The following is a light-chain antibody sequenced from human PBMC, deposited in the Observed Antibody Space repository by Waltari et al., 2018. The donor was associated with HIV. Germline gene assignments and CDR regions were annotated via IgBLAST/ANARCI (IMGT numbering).Light chain of an antibody. V-gene: IGLV2-14*01. CDR1: SSDVGGYNY. J-gene: IGLJ1*01. CDR3: SSYTSSSTQV. CDR2: EVT. Sequence: QSALTQPASVSGSPGQSITISCTGTSSDVGGYNYVSWYQQHPGKAPKLMIYEVTHRPSAVSIRFSGSESGNTASLTISGLQAEDEADYYCSSYTSSSTQVFGTGTKVTVL.